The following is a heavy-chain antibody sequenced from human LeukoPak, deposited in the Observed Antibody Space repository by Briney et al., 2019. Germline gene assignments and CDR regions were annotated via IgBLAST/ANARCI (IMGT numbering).Heavy chain of an antibody. CDR2: ISSSSSTI. Sequence: PGGSLRLSCAASGFTFGSYGMHWVRQAPGKGLEWVSYISSSSSTIYYADSVKGRFTISRDNAKNSLYLQMNSLRAEDTAVYYCARGAVVIRYFDWLKRGAFDIWGQGTMVTVSS. D-gene: IGHD3-9*01. J-gene: IGHJ3*02. CDR3: ARGAVVIRYFDWLKRGAFDI. CDR1: GFTFGSYG. V-gene: IGHV3-48*01.